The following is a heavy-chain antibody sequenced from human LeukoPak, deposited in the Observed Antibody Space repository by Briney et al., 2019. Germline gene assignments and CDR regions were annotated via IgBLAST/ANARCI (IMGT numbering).Heavy chain of an antibody. CDR1: GFTFSSYA. D-gene: IGHD1-14*01. Sequence: GESLRLSCAASGFTFSSYAMHWVRQAPGKGLEYVSAISSNGGSTYYANSVKGRFTISRDNSKNTLYLQMGSLRAEDMAVYYCARGPRDHPDYWGQGTLVTVSS. CDR2: ISSNGGST. V-gene: IGHV3-64*01. CDR3: ARGPRDHPDY. J-gene: IGHJ4*02.